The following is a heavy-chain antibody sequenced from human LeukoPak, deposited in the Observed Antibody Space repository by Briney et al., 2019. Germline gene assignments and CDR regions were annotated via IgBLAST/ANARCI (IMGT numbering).Heavy chain of an antibody. Sequence: GGSLRLSCAASGFTFSDYYMSWVRQAPGKGLEWLSSIRGSGADTYYPDSVKGRFTISRDNSKYTLHLQMNSLRADDTAVYYCVKGINSGTYYYFDFWGQGTLVTVSS. CDR2: IRGSGADT. CDR1: GFTFSDYY. CDR3: VKGINSGTYYYFDF. V-gene: IGHV3-23*01. D-gene: IGHD1-26*01. J-gene: IGHJ4*02.